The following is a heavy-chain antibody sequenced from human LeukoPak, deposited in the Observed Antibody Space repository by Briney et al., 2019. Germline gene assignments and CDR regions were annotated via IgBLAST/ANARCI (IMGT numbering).Heavy chain of an antibody. CDR3: ARDPYSGYEFVGLDY. V-gene: IGHV3-48*03. J-gene: IGHJ4*02. CDR1: GFTFSSYA. CDR2: ISSSGSTI. D-gene: IGHD5-12*01. Sequence: GGSLRLSCAASGFTFSSYATNWVRQAPGKGLEWVSYISSSGSTIYYADSVKGRFTISRDNAKNSLYLQMNSLRAEDTAVYYCARDPYSGYEFVGLDYWGQGTLVTVSS.